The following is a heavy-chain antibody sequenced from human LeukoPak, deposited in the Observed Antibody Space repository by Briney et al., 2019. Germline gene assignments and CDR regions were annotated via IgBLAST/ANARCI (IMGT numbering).Heavy chain of an antibody. CDR1: GFTFSSYA. D-gene: IGHD3-22*01. V-gene: IGHV3-23*01. J-gene: IGHJ4*02. Sequence: GGSLRLSCAASGFTFSSYAMSWVRQAPGKGLEWVSVISDSGGSTYYADSVKGRFTISRDNSKNTLYLQMNSLRAEDTAVCYCAKDLTYYYDSRSLYYFDYWGQGTLVTVSS. CDR3: AKDLTYYYDSRSLYYFDY. CDR2: ISDSGGST.